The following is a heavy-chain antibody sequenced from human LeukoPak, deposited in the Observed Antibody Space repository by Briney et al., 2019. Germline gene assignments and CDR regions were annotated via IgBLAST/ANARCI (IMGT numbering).Heavy chain of an antibody. V-gene: IGHV4-61*01. J-gene: IGHJ4*02. CDR2: IYYSGST. CDR1: GGSVSSGSYY. Sequence: PSETLSLTCTVSGGSVSSGSYYWSWIRQPPGKGLEWIGYIYYSGSTNYNPSLKSRVTISVDTSKNQFSLKLSSVTAADTAVYYCARMGYSYGYVYWGQGTLVTVSS. CDR3: ARMGYSYGYVY. D-gene: IGHD5-18*01.